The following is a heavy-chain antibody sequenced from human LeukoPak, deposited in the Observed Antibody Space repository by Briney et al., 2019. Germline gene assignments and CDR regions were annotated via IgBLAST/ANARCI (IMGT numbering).Heavy chain of an antibody. J-gene: IGHJ6*02. V-gene: IGHV3-21*01. CDR2: ISSSTSYI. CDR1: GFTFSSYS. Sequence: GGSLRLSCADSGFTFSSYSMNWVRQAPGKGLEWVSSISSSTSYIYEDSVKGRFTISRDNAKHSLYLQMNSLRAEDTAVYYCARDLYGDYGMDVWGQGTTVTVSS. D-gene: IGHD4-17*01. CDR3: ARDLYGDYGMDV.